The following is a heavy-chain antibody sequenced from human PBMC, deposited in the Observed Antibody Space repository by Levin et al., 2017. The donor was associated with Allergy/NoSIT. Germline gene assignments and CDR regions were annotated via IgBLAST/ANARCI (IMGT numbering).Heavy chain of an antibody. J-gene: IGHJ4*02. CDR2: INPSGGST. CDR3: ATALTGTTDFDY. V-gene: IGHV1-46*01. CDR1: GYTFTSYY. Sequence: GGSLRLSCKASGYTFTSYYMHWVRQAPGQGLEWMGIINPSGGSTSYAQKFQGRVTMTRDTSTSTVYMELSSLRSEDTAVYYCATALTGTTDFDYWGQGTLVTVSS. D-gene: IGHD1-7*01.